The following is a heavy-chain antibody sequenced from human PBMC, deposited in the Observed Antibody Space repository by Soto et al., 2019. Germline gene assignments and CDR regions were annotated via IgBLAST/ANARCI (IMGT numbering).Heavy chain of an antibody. D-gene: IGHD2-21*01. CDR3: AQDRGWGVVSPSHDY. V-gene: IGHV3-23*01. CDR1: GFTFRNFV. Sequence: EVELLESGGGIVQPGGSLRGSCVASGFTFRNFVMSWVRQAPGQGLEWVSAIRGTGGETFYADSVKGRFTISRDNSKNTLYLQMNSLRDEDTALYFCAQDRGWGVVSPSHDYWGQGTLVTVSS. J-gene: IGHJ4*02. CDR2: IRGTGGET.